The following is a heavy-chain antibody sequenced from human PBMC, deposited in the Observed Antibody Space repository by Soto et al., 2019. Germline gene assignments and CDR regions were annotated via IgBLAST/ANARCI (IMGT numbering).Heavy chain of an antibody. CDR1: GFTLSNYG. CDR2: IWYDGTTK. J-gene: IGHJ5*02. V-gene: IGHV3-33*01. CDR3: ARDVGSFGSSRWFDT. Sequence: PGVSPRLSFVAPGFTLSNYGMSWVRQAPGKGLEWVALIWYDGTTKYSADSVKGRFSISRDNSKNTLHLQVNILRAEDTAVYYCARDVGSFGSSRWFDTWGQGT. D-gene: IGHD3-10*01.